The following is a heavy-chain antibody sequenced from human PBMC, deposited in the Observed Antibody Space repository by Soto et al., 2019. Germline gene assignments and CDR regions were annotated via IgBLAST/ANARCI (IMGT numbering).Heavy chain of an antibody. J-gene: IGHJ6*02. D-gene: IGHD2-15*01. CDR1: GFTFSSYW. CDR2: IKQDGSEK. V-gene: IGHV3-7*01. CDR3: ARDQAYCSGGSCYPLGNYYYGMDV. Sequence: EVQLVESGGGLVQPGGSLRLSCAASGFTFSSYWMSWVRQAPGKGLEWVANIKQDGSEKYYVDSVKGRFTICRDNAKNSLYLQMNSLRAEDTAVYYCARDQAYCSGGSCYPLGNYYYGMDVWGQGTTVTVSS.